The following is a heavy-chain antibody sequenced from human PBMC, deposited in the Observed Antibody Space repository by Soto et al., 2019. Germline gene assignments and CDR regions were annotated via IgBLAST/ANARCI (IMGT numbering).Heavy chain of an antibody. CDR1: GFTFSNYW. V-gene: IGHV3-74*01. CDR2: INPDATTI. Sequence: QAGGSLRLSCATSGFTFSNYWIHWVRQAPGEGLVWVSRINPDATTINYADSVKGRFTVSRDNAKNTLYLQMNSLRAEDTAVYYCATAGSYRFDYWGQGTLVTVSS. CDR3: ATAGSYRFDY. D-gene: IGHD3-10*01. J-gene: IGHJ4*02.